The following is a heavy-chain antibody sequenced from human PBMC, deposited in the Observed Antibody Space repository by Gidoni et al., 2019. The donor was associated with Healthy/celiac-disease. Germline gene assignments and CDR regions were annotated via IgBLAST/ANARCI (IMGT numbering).Heavy chain of an antibody. V-gene: IGHV3-23*01. J-gene: IGHJ4*02. CDR2: MSGGGGST. D-gene: IGHD1-1*01. CDR3: APAWQLESYFSIY. CDR1: GFTFSCYA. Sequence: EVQLLESGGGLVQPGRSLRLSCAASGFTFSCYAMRWVRQAPGKGLVWVSAMSGGGGSTYYADAVKGQFTITRDNSKNTLYLQMNSLRAEDTAVYYCAPAWQLESYFSIYWGQGTLVTVSS.